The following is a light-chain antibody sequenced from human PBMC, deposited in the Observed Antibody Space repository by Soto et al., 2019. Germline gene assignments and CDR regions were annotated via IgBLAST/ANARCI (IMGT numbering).Light chain of an antibody. Sequence: QSALTQPASVSGSPGQSITISCTGTSNDVGGYNYVSWYQQHPGKAPKLMIYDVTHRPSGVSNRFSGSKSGNTASLTISGLQAEDEADYYCSSYTISITLEIGGGTKLTVL. J-gene: IGLJ2*01. CDR2: DVT. CDR1: SNDVGGYNY. CDR3: SSYTISITLE. V-gene: IGLV2-14*03.